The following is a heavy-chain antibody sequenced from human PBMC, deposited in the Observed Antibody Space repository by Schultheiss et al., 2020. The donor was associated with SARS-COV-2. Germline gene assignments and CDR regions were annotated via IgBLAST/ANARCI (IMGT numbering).Heavy chain of an antibody. CDR3: AKIAAAGYYYGMDV. V-gene: IGHV3-23*01. CDR2: ISGSGGST. CDR1: GFTFSSYW. Sequence: GGSLRLSCAASGFTFSSYWMHWVRQAPGKGLVWVSAISGSGGSTYYADSVKGRFTISRDNSKNTLYLQMNSLRAEDTAVYYCAKIAAAGYYYGMDVWGQGTTVTVSS. J-gene: IGHJ6*02. D-gene: IGHD6-13*01.